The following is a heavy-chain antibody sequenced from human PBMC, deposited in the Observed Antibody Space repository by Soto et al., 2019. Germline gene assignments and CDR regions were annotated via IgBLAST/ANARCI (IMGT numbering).Heavy chain of an antibody. CDR3: ARGLTYNTRWYKWFDP. V-gene: IGHV4-30-2*01. CDR1: GGSISSGGYS. D-gene: IGHD1-20*01. CDR2: IYHSGST. J-gene: IGHJ5*02. Sequence: TLSFTCAVSGGSISSGGYSWSWIRQPPGKGLEWIGYIYHSGSTYYNPSLKSRVTISVDRSKNQFSLKLTSVTAADTAVYYCARGLTYNTRWYKWFDPWAQGTLVTVPQ.